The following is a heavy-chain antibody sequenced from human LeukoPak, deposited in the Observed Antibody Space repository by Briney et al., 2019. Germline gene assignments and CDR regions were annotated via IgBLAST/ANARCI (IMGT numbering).Heavy chain of an antibody. CDR1: GYSFASYC. Sequence: GESLQIPCQGSGYSFASYCIAWGRQMPGKGLEGMGAIFPGDSDTRYSPSFQGQVTISADKSISTAYLQWSSLKASDTAMYYCAREREYWGQGTLVTVSS. CDR3: AREREY. CDR2: IFPGDSDT. V-gene: IGHV5-51*03. D-gene: IGHD6-6*01. J-gene: IGHJ4*02.